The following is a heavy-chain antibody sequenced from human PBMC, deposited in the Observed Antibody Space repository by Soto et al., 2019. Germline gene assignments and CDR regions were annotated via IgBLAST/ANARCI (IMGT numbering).Heavy chain of an antibody. Sequence: QITLNESGPTVVRPTETLTLTCRFSGFSLTTSGVGVGWIRQSPGKAPEWLALIYCGDDNRYSASLKSRLTTTKDTSKNQAVLTVSDLDPTDTATYYCAHRVLRTVFGLVTTTAIYFDFWGQGTPVAVSS. CDR1: GFSLTTSGVG. CDR2: IYCGDDN. V-gene: IGHV2-5*02. CDR3: AHRVLRTVFGLVTTTAIYFDF. D-gene: IGHD3-3*01. J-gene: IGHJ4*02.